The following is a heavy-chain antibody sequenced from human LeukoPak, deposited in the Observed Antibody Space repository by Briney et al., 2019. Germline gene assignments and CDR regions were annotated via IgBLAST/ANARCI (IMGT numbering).Heavy chain of an antibody. D-gene: IGHD1-1*01. CDR2: IKSKTDGGTT. CDR1: GFTFSNAW. V-gene: IGHV3-15*01. CDR3: ARTSIPPYYYGMDV. Sequence: PGGSLRLSCAASGFTFSNAWMSWVRQAPGKGLEWVGRIKSKTDGGTTDYAAPVKGRFTISRDDSKNTLYLQMNSLKTEDTAVYYCARTSIPPYYYGMDVWGQGTTVTVSS. J-gene: IGHJ6*02.